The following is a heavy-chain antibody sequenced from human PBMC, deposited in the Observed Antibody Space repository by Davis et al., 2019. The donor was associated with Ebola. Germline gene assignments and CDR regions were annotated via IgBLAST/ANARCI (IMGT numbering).Heavy chain of an antibody. V-gene: IGHV4-39*07. CDR3: ASLGGIAAAGTLYYYYGMDV. J-gene: IGHJ6*02. Sequence: SETLSLTCTVSGGSISSSSYFWGWIRQPPGKGLEWIGSIYYGGSIYYNPSLKSRVTISVDTSKNQFSLKLSSVTAADTAVYYCASLGGIAAAGTLYYYYGMDVWGQGTTVTVSS. D-gene: IGHD6-13*01. CDR1: GGSISSSSYF. CDR2: IYYGGSI.